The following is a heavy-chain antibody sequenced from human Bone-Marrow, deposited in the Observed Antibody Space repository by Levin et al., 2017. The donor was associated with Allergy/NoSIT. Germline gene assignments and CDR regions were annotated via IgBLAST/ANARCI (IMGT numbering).Heavy chain of an antibody. CDR3: ARSGPAAIRYDDYYMDV. D-gene: IGHD2-2*02. Sequence: HSGGSLRLSCAASGFTFSSYGMHWVRQAPGKGLEWVAVIWYDGSNKYYADSVKGRFTISRDNSKNTLYLQMNSLRAEDTAVYYCARSGPAAIRYDDYYMDVWGKGTTVTVSS. CDR2: IWYDGSNK. V-gene: IGHV3-33*01. CDR1: GFTFSSYG. J-gene: IGHJ6*03.